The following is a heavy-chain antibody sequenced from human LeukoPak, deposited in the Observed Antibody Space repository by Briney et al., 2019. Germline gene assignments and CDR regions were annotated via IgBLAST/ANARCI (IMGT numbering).Heavy chain of an antibody. CDR3: ARVDYYDFYLDY. CDR1: GFTVSSNC. D-gene: IGHD3-3*01. Sequence: GGSLRLSCAASGFTVSSNCMTWVRQAPGKGLEWVSVIYRGGSTYYADSVKGRFTISRDNSKNTLYLQMKTLRAEDTAVYYCARVDYYDFYLDYWGQGTLVTVS. CDR2: IYRGGST. V-gene: IGHV3-53*01. J-gene: IGHJ4*02.